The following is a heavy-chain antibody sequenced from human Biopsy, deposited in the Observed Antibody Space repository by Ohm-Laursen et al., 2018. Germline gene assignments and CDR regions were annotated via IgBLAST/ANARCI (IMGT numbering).Heavy chain of an antibody. CDR2: INEVSSHI. D-gene: IGHD2-2*01. V-gene: IGHV3-21*04. CDR1: GFTFSSFS. J-gene: IGHJ3*02. Sequence: SLRLSCSASGFTFSSFSMNWVRQAPGKGLEWISYINEVSSHIYDADSVKGRITVARDIAKNSLYLQMNSLRAEDTALYYCVKEGYCSSVDCYDAFDIWGQGTTVTVSS. CDR3: VKEGYCSSVDCYDAFDI.